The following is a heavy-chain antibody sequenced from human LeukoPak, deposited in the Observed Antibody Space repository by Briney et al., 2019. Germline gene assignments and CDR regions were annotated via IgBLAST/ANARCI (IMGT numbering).Heavy chain of an antibody. CDR3: ARTGSSRFDY. J-gene: IGHJ4*02. V-gene: IGHV3-23*01. Sequence: GGTLRLSCAASGFTFSSSGMSWVRQAPGKGLEWVSAISGSAGSTNYADSVKGRFTISRDNFKNTLYLQMNSLRVEDTAVYYCARTGSSRFDYWGQGTLVTVSS. CDR1: GFTFSSSG. CDR2: ISGSAGST. D-gene: IGHD1-26*01.